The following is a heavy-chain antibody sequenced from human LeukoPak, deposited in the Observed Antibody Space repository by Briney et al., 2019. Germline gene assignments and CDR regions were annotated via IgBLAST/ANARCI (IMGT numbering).Heavy chain of an antibody. D-gene: IGHD5-18*01. J-gene: IGHJ5*02. CDR1: GGSISSYY. V-gene: IGHV4-4*07. Sequence: PSETLSLTCTVSGGSISSYYWSWIRQPAGKGLEWIGRIYTSGSTNYNPSLKSRVTMSVDTSKNQFSLKLSSVTAADTAVYYCARVADTAMDPPFSWFDPWGQGTPVTVSS. CDR2: IYTSGST. CDR3: ARVADTAMDPPFSWFDP.